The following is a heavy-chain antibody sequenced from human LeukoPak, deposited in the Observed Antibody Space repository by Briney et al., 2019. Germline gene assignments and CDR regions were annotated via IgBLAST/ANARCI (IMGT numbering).Heavy chain of an antibody. CDR1: GGSISSYC. Sequence: PSETLSLTCTVSGGSISSYCWSWLRQPPGKGLEWIGYIYYSGSTNYNPSLKSRVTISVDTSKNQFSLKLRSVTAADTAVYYCGRDRRGVAFYGMDVWGRGTQVPGS. CDR2: IYYSGST. CDR3: GRDRRGVAFYGMDV. V-gene: IGHV4-59*01. D-gene: IGHD5-12*01. J-gene: IGHJ6*02.